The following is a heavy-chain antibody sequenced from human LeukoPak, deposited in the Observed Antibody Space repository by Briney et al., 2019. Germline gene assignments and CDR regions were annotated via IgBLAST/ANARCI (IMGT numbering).Heavy chain of an antibody. CDR3: ATRPAGGSWYGVFDF. Sequence: SETLSLICSVSGVSMTGYYWSWIRQAPGKAPEWIGYIYSSGSTNYNPSLNCRVTMSLDASKNQFSLKLTFVTAADTAVYYCATRPAGGSWYGVFDFWSRGTLVTVSS. D-gene: IGHD3-10*01. V-gene: IGHV4-59*01. CDR2: IYSSGST. CDR1: GVSMTGYY. J-gene: IGHJ4*01.